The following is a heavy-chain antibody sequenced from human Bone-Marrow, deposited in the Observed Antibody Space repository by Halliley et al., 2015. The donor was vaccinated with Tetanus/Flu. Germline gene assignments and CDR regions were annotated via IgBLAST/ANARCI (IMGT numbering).Heavy chain of an antibody. D-gene: IGHD6-25*01. CDR3: VRANRATTGGC. Sequence: LEWIGYIHYSGNTNYNPSLGSRVTISVDTSKNQFSLNLRSVTAADTAVYYCVRANRATTGGCWGQGTLVTVSS. CDR2: IHYSGNT. J-gene: IGHJ4*02. V-gene: IGHV4-59*01.